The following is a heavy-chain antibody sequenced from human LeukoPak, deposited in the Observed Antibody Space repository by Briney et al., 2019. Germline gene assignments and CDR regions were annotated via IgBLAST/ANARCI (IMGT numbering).Heavy chain of an antibody. CDR3: ARDPKNGYSYGFDY. Sequence: SQTLSLTFAISGDSVSSNSAAWNWIRPSPSRGLEWLGRTYYRSKCYNDYAVSVKSQITINPHTSKNHFSLQLNSVTPEDTAVYYCARDPKNGYSYGFDYWGQGILVTVSS. V-gene: IGHV6-1*01. J-gene: IGHJ4*02. CDR1: GDSVSSNSAA. CDR2: TYYRSKCYN. D-gene: IGHD5-18*01.